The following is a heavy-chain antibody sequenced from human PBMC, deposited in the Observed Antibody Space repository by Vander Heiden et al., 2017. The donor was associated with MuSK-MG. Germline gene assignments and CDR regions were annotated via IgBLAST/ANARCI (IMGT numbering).Heavy chain of an antibody. CDR3: ARGGENSSGRYLGYNWFDP. V-gene: IGHV4-4*07. Sequence: QVQLQESGPGLVKPSETLSLTCPDSGGSISSYSWSWTRQPSRTGLALSVRIYTSRTTNYNPSPKSRVTMSVDTSKNQFSLKLSSVTAADTAGYYCARGGENSSGRYLGYNWFDPWGQGTLVTVSS. D-gene: IGHD6-19*01. J-gene: IGHJ5*02. CDR2: IYTSRTT. CDR1: GGSISSYS.